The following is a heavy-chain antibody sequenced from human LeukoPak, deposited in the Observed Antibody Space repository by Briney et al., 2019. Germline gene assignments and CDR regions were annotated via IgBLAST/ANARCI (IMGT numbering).Heavy chain of an antibody. V-gene: IGHV3-74*01. J-gene: IGHJ4*02. CDR3: ARRRYNWNAIDY. CDR2: INSDGSST. CDR1: GFTFSSYW. Sequence: GGSLRLSCAASGFTFSSYWMHWVRQAPGKGLVWVSRINSDGSSTSYADSVKGRFTISRDNAKNSLYLQMNSLRAEDTAVYYCARRRYNWNAIDYWGQGTLVTVSS. D-gene: IGHD1-20*01.